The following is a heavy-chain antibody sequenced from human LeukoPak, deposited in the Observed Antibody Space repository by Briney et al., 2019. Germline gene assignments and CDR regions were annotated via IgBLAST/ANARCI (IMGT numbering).Heavy chain of an antibody. Sequence: PGGSLRLSCAASGFTVSGNYMTWVRQAPGKGPEWVSVIYSGGSTYYADSVEGRFTISRDNSKNTLYLQMNSLRVEDTAVYYCARDRKWEIRNYNYYGLDVWGQGTTVTVSS. J-gene: IGHJ6*02. CDR3: ARDRKWEIRNYNYYGLDV. V-gene: IGHV3-53*05. D-gene: IGHD1-26*01. CDR1: GFTVSGNY. CDR2: IYSGGST.